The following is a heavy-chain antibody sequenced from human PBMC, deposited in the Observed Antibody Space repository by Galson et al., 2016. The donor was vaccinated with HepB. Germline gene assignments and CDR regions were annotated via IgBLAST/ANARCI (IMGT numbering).Heavy chain of an antibody. J-gene: IGHJ4*02. Sequence: QSGAEVKKPGASVKVSCKASGYIFTSYGISRVRQAPGQGLEWMGWINVHNGNTNYAQKLQGRVTLTTDTSTTTAYMELRSLRSDDTAVYYCARDFDYIFDYWGQGTLVIVSS. CDR3: ARDFDYIFDY. CDR2: INVHNGNT. V-gene: IGHV1-18*01. CDR1: GYIFTSYG. D-gene: IGHD3-9*01.